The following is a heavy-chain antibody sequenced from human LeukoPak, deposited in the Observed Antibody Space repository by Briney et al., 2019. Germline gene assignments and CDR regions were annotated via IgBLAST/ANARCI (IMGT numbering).Heavy chain of an antibody. J-gene: IGHJ4*02. Sequence: GGSLRLSCAVSGFTFSNSWMSWVRQAPGKGLEWVANIKYDGSEKYYVDSVKGRFTISRDNAKNSLYLQMSSLRSEDTAVYYCARGIDGYYDYWGQGTLVTVSP. CDR1: GFTFSNSW. CDR2: IKYDGSEK. CDR3: ARGIDGYYDY. D-gene: IGHD3-22*01. V-gene: IGHV3-7*01.